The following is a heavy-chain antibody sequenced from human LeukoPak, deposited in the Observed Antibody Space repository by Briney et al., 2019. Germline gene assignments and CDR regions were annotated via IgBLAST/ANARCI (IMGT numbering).Heavy chain of an antibody. CDR3: ARISSSNWYNERGAFDV. J-gene: IGHJ3*01. Sequence: ASVKVSCKASGYTFTGYYMHWVRQAPGQGLEWMGWINPNSGGTNYAQKFQGRVTMTRDTSISTAYMELSRLRSDDTAVYYCARISSSNWYNERGAFDVWGQGTMVTVSS. D-gene: IGHD6-13*01. V-gene: IGHV1-2*02. CDR1: GYTFTGYY. CDR2: INPNSGGT.